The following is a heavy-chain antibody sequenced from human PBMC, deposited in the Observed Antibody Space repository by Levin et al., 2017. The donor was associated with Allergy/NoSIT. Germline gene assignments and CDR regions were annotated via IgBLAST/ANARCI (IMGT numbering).Heavy chain of an antibody. V-gene: IGHV4-39*01. J-gene: IGHJ2*01. D-gene: IGHD3-22*01. CDR3: ARHGPWNSYDSSAYGRPPYWYFDL. CDR2: IYYTGST. CDR1: GDSISSPSYY. Sequence: PSETLSLTCAVSGDSISSPSYYWGWIRQPPGKGLEWIGSIYYTGSTYYTPSLKSRVTISVDTSSNQFSLKLSSVTAADTAVYYCARHGPWNSYDSSAYGRPPYWYFDLWGRGTLVTVSS.